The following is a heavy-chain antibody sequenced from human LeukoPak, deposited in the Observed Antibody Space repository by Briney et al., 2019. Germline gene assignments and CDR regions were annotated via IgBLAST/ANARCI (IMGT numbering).Heavy chain of an antibody. CDR2: IGTSSTTI. J-gene: IGHJ6*02. Sequence: GGSLRLSCAASGFTFSSYTMNWVRQPPGKGLEWVSNIGTSSTTIYYADSVKGRFTISRDNSKNTLYLQMNSLRAEDTAVYYCARELSSGWESHYYGMDVWGQGTTVTVSS. V-gene: IGHV3-48*01. CDR1: GFTFSSYT. CDR3: ARELSSGWESHYYGMDV. D-gene: IGHD6-19*01.